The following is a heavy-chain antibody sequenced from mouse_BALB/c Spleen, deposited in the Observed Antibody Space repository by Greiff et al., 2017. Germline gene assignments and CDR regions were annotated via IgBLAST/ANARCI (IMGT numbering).Heavy chain of an antibody. J-gene: IGHJ4*01. Sequence: QVQLQQPGAELVRLGASVKLSCKASGYTFTSYWINWVKQRPGQGLEWIGNIYPSDSYTNYNQKFKDKATLTVDKSSSTAYMQLSSPTSEDSAVYYCTRGIYRPYAMDYWGQGTSVTVSS. CDR2: IYPSDSYT. CDR3: TRGIYRPYAMDY. D-gene: IGHD2-14*01. CDR1: GYTFTSYW. V-gene: IGHV1-69*02.